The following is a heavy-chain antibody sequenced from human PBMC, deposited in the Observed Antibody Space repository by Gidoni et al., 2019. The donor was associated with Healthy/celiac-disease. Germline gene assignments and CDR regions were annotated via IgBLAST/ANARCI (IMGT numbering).Heavy chain of an antibody. CDR1: GGSFSGYY. CDR3: AEASAAAGTGADYYYGMDV. CDR2: INHSGST. J-gene: IGHJ6*02. D-gene: IGHD6-13*01. Sequence: QVQLQQWGAGLLKPSETLSRTCAVYGGSFSGYYWSWIRQPPGKGLEWIGEINHSGSTNYNPSLKSRVTISVDTSKNQFSLKLSSVTAADTAVYYCAEASAAAGTGADYYYGMDVWGQGTTVTVSS. V-gene: IGHV4-34*01.